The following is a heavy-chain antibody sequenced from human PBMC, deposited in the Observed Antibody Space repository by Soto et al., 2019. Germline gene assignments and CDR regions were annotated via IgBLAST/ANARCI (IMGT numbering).Heavy chain of an antibody. J-gene: IGHJ5*02. V-gene: IGHV3-48*02. Sequence: HPGGSLRLSCAASGFTFRSYSMNWVRQAPGKGLEWVSYISGSSSNIYYAGSVKGRFTVSRDNAKNSLYLQMNSLRDEETAVYYCAREGTGGFRDWFDPWGQGTLVTVSS. CDR3: AREGTGGFRDWFDP. CDR2: ISGSSSNI. D-gene: IGHD3-10*01. CDR1: GFTFRSYS.